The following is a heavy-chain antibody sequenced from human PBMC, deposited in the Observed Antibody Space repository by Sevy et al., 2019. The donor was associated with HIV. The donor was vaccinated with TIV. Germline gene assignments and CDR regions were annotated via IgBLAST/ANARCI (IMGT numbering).Heavy chain of an antibody. J-gene: IGHJ4*02. CDR3: ARQPRYTDYDSSGYYYSFDY. D-gene: IGHD3-22*01. V-gene: IGHV5-10-1*01. CDR2: IDPSDSYT. CDR1: GYSFTSYW. Sequence: GESLKISCKGSGYSFTSYWISWVRQMPGKGLEWMGRIDPSDSYTNYSPSFQGHVTISADKSISTAYLQWSSLKASDTAMYYWARQPRYTDYDSSGYYYSFDYWGQGTLVTVSS.